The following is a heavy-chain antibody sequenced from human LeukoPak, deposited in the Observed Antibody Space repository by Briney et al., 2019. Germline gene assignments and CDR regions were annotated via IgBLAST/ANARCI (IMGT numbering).Heavy chain of an antibody. D-gene: IGHD6-19*01. V-gene: IGHV3-7*01. CDR1: RFTFSNYW. Sequence: GGSLRLSCAASRFTFSNYWMSWVRQAPGKGLEWVANIKQDGSEKHYVDSVKGRFTISRDNAENSLYLQMNSLRAEDTAVYYCAKDRAVAGLHYFDYWGQGTLVTVSS. CDR2: IKQDGSEK. CDR3: AKDRAVAGLHYFDY. J-gene: IGHJ4*02.